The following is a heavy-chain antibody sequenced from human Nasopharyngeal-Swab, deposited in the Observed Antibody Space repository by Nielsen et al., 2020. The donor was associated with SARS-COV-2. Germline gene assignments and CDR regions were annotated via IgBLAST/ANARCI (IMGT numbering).Heavy chain of an antibody. CDR2: ISYDGSNK. Sequence: GESLKISCAASGFTFSSYGMHWVRQAPGKGLEWVAVISYDGSNKYYADSVKGRFTISRDNSKNTLYLQMSSLRAEDTAVYYCAKDGVVTMIVVVISYFDYWGQGTLVTVSS. CDR1: GFTFSSYG. CDR3: AKDGVVTMIVVVISYFDY. J-gene: IGHJ4*02. D-gene: IGHD3-22*01. V-gene: IGHV3-30*18.